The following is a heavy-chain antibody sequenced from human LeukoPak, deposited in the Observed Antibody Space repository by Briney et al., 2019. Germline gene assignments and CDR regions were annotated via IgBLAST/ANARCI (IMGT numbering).Heavy chain of an antibody. Sequence: GGSLRLSCAASGFTFSSYGMHWVRQAPGKGLEWVAFIRYDGSNKYYADSVKGRFTISRDNSKNTLYLQMNSLRAEDTAVYYCARDSRLQFKGYFDYWGQGTLVTVSS. CDR3: ARDSRLQFKGYFDY. V-gene: IGHV3-30*02. J-gene: IGHJ4*02. D-gene: IGHD5-24*01. CDR1: GFTFSSYG. CDR2: IRYDGSNK.